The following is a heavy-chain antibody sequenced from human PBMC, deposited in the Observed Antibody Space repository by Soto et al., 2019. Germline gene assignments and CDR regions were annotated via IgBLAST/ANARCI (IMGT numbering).Heavy chain of an antibody. J-gene: IGHJ4*02. Sequence: SETLSLTCTVSGGSISSSSYYWGWIRQPLGKGLEWIGSIYYSGSTYYNPSLKSRVTISVDTSKNQFSLKLSSVTAADTAVYYCARDMRHDYASGRLDYLGQGTLVTVSS. CDR3: ARDMRHDYASGRLDY. D-gene: IGHD3-10*01. CDR2: IYYSGST. V-gene: IGHV4-39*02. CDR1: GGSISSSSYY.